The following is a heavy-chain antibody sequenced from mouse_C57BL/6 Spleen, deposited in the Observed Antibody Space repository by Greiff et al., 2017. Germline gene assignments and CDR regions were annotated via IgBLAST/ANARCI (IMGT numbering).Heavy chain of an antibody. J-gene: IGHJ3*01. CDR2: ISYSGST. Sequence: VQLKESGPGMVKPSQSLSLTCTVTGYSITSGYDWHWIRHFPGNKLEWMGYISYSGSTNYNPSLKSRISITHDTSKNHFFLKLNSVTTEDTATYYCARDDGTAWFAYWGQGTLVTVSA. D-gene: IGHD2-3*01. CDR3: ARDDGTAWFAY. CDR1: GYSITSGYD. V-gene: IGHV3-1*01.